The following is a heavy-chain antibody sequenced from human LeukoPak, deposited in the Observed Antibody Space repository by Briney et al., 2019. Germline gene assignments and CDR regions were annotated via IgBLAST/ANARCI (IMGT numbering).Heavy chain of an antibody. CDR1: GGSISGHY. Sequence: SETLSLTCSVSGGSISGHYWTWIRQPPGKGLEWIGQIHYTGKPDYNPSLKSRITISVDTSKNQVSLQVSSVTAADTAVYYCARDLVTVTKGFDIWGQGTMVSVSS. CDR3: ARDLVTVTKGFDI. J-gene: IGHJ3*02. D-gene: IGHD4-17*01. V-gene: IGHV4-59*11. CDR2: IHYTGKP.